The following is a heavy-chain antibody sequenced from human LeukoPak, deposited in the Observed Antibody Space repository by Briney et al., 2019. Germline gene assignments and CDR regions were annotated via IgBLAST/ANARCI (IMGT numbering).Heavy chain of an antibody. J-gene: IGHJ4*02. CDR2: IKQDGSDK. V-gene: IGHV3-7*01. CDR3: ARVSALFGLPVHFDY. CDR1: GFTFSSYW. D-gene: IGHD3-10*02. Sequence: PGGSLRLSCAASGFTFSSYWMTWVRQAPGKGLEWVANIKQDGSDKYYVDSVKGRFTISSDSAKNSLFLQMNSLRAEDTAVYYCARVSALFGLPVHFDYRGQGTLVTVSS.